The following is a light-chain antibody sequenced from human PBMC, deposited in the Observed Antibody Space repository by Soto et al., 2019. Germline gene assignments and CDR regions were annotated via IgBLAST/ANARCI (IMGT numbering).Light chain of an antibody. CDR3: SSYTSSSNVV. CDR2: EVS. V-gene: IGLV2-14*01. Sequence: QSVLTQPPSVSGSPGQSITISCTGTSSDVGGYNYVSWYQQHPGKAPKLMIYEVSNRPSGVSNRFSGSKSGNTASLTISGLQAEDEADYYCSSYTSSSNVVFGGGTKLTVL. J-gene: IGLJ2*01. CDR1: SSDVGGYNY.